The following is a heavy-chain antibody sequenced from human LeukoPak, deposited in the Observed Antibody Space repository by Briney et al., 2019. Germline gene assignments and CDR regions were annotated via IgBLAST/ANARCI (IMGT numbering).Heavy chain of an antibody. CDR1: GFIFGSYW. V-gene: IGHV3-7*05. CDR2: INPDGSEK. J-gene: IGHJ2*01. D-gene: IGHD2-21*02. CDR3: ARVICGGDCYSGHSYFDL. Sequence: GESLRLSCAGSGFIFGSYWTGWVRQAPGKGLEWVANINPDGSEKYYVDSVKGRFTISRDNAQNSLYLQLTSLRAEDTAVYYCARVICGGDCYSGHSYFDLWGRGTLVTASS.